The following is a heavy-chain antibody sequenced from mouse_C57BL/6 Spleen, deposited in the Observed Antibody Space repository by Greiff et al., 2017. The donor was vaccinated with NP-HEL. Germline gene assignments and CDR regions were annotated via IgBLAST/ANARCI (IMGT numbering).Heavy chain of an antibody. CDR1: GFTFSDYY. Sequence: DVKLVESGGGLVQPGGSLKLSCAASGFTFSDYYMYWVRQTPEKRLEWVAYISNGGGSTYYLDTVKGRFTISRDNAKNTLYLQMSRLKSEDTAMYYCARHNYGSSYAMDYWGQGTSVTVSS. CDR3: ARHNYGSSYAMDY. CDR2: ISNGGGST. J-gene: IGHJ4*01. V-gene: IGHV5-12*01. D-gene: IGHD1-1*01.